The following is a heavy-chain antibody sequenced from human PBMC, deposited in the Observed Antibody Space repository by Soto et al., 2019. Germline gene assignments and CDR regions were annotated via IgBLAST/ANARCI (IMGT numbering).Heavy chain of an antibody. CDR3: ARLPCGGSCSYFDY. CDR2: ISAYNGNT. D-gene: IGHD2-15*01. J-gene: IGHJ4*02. V-gene: IGHV1-18*01. Sequence: GASVKVSCKASGYTFTSYGISWVRQAPGQGLEWMGWISAYNGNTNYAQKLQGRVTMTTDTSTSTAYMELRSLRSDDTAMYYCARLPCGGSCSYFDYWGQGTLVTVSS. CDR1: GYTFTSYG.